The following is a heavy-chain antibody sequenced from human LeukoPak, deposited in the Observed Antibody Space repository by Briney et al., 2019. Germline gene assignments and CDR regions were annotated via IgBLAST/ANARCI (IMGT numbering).Heavy chain of an antibody. Sequence: KTSETLSLTCTVSGGSISSSSYYWGWIRQPPGKGLEWIGSIYYSGSTYYNPSLKSRATISVDTSKNQFSLKLSSVTAADTAVYYCARLTAIRFLEWLPHRYFDYWGQGTLVTVSS. CDR2: IYYSGST. CDR3: ARLTAIRFLEWLPHRYFDY. D-gene: IGHD3-3*01. CDR1: GGSISSSSYY. J-gene: IGHJ4*02. V-gene: IGHV4-39*01.